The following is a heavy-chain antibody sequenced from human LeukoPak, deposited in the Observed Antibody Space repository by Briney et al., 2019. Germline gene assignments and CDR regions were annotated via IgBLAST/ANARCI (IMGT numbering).Heavy chain of an antibody. CDR1: GFTFSSYE. V-gene: IGHV3-48*03. CDR2: ISSSGSTI. J-gene: IGHJ4*02. D-gene: IGHD3-16*02. CDR3: ARDGVLDYDYVWGSYRFSFDY. Sequence: GGPLRLSCAASGFTFSSYEMNWVRQAPGKGLEWVSYISSSGSTIYYADSVKGRFTISRDSAHNSLYLQMNGLRADDTAVYYCARDGVLDYDYVWGSYRFSFDYWGQGTLVTVSS.